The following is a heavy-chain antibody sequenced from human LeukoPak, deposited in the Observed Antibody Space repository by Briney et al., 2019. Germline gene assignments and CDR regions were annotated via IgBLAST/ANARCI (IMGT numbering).Heavy chain of an antibody. Sequence: SETLSLTCAVYGGSFSGYYWSWIRQPPGKGLESIGEINHSGSTNYNPSLKSRVTISVDTSKNQFSLKLSSVTAADTAVYYCAISSYSSSWYAGYWGQGTLVTVSS. CDR1: GGSFSGYY. CDR2: INHSGST. D-gene: IGHD6-13*01. J-gene: IGHJ4*02. V-gene: IGHV4-34*01. CDR3: AISSYSSSWYAGY.